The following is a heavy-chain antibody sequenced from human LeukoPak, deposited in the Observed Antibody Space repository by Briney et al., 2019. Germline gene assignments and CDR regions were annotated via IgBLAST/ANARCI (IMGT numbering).Heavy chain of an antibody. CDR3: ARVGGYCSSTSCYTDLPYYGMDV. V-gene: IGHV1-2*02. J-gene: IGHJ6*02. D-gene: IGHD2-2*02. CDR1: GYTFTGNY. CDR2: INPNSSGT. Sequence: ASVKVSCKASGYTFTGNYMHWVRQAPGLGLEWMGWINPNSSGTNYAQKFQGRVTMTRDTSISTAYMELSRLRSDDTAVYYCARVGGYCSSTSCYTDLPYYGMDVWGQGTTVTVSS.